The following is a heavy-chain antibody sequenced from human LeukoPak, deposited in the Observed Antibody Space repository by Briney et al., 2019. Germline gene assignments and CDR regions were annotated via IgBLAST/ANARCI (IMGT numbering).Heavy chain of an antibody. CDR1: GFTFISYA. CDR2: ISYDGSEK. V-gene: IGHV3-30*04. Sequence: GGSLRLSCAASGFTFISYAMHWVRQAPGKGLEWVAVISYDGSEKYYADSVKDRFTISRDNSKNTLYLQMNSLRAEDTAVYYCARDTRTYGIQLWLVYWGQGTLVTVSS. D-gene: IGHD5-18*01. J-gene: IGHJ4*02. CDR3: ARDTRTYGIQLWLVY.